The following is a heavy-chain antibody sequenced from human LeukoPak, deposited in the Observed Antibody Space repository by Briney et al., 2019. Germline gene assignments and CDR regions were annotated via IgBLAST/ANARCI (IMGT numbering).Heavy chain of an antibody. D-gene: IGHD2-15*01. CDR3: ARSRIVVVVAQYAFDI. CDR1: GYTLTELS. CDR2: IDPEDGET. V-gene: IGHV1-24*01. Sequence: ASVKVSCKVSGYTLTELSMHWVRQAPGKGLEWMGGIDPEDGETVYAQKFQGRVTMTRDTSISTAYMELSRLRSDDTAVYYCARSRIVVVVAQYAFDIWGQGTMVTVSS. J-gene: IGHJ3*02.